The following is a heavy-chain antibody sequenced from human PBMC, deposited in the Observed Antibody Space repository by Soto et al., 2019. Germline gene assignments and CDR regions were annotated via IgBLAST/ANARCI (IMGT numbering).Heavy chain of an antibody. Sequence: ASVKVSCKASGYTFSNYYMHWVRQAPGQGLEWMGIINPSGGATSYAQKFQGRATMTRDTSTSTVYMELSSLRSEDTAVYYCARDVATITYYYDTSGDYCFDYWGRG. CDR3: ARDVATITYYYDTSGDYCFDY. V-gene: IGHV1-46*01. CDR1: GYTFSNYY. J-gene: IGHJ4*02. D-gene: IGHD3-22*01. CDR2: INPSGGAT.